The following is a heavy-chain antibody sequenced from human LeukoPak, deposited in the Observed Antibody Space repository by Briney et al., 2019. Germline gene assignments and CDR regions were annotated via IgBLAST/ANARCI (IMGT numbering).Heavy chain of an antibody. CDR1: GFTFTSSA. CDR2: IVVGSGNT. J-gene: IGHJ1*01. CDR3: AADSVGATKFEYFQH. D-gene: IGHD1-26*01. Sequence: SVKVSCKASGFTFTSSAMQWVRQARGQRLEWIGWIVVGSGNTNYTQKFQERVTITRDMSTSTAYMELSSLRSEDTAVYYCAADSVGATKFEYFQHWGQGTLVTVSS. V-gene: IGHV1-58*02.